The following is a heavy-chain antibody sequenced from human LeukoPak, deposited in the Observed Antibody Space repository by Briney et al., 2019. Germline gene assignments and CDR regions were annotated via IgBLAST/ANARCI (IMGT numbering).Heavy chain of an antibody. V-gene: IGHV1-2*02. CDR3: AASYGDYVLYFQH. Sequence: ASVKVSCKASGYTFTGYYMHWVRQAPGQGLEWMGWINPNSGGANYAQKFQGRVTTTRDTSISTAYMELSRLRSDDTAVYYCAASYGDYVLYFQHWGQGTLVTVSS. CDR1: GYTFTGYY. J-gene: IGHJ1*01. CDR2: INPNSGGA. D-gene: IGHD4-17*01.